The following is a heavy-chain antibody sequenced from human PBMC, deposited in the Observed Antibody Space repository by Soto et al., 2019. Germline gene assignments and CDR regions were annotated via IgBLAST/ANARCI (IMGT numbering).Heavy chain of an antibody. CDR1: GFTISSYS. J-gene: IGHJ4*02. D-gene: IGHD3-3*01. Sequence: PGGSLRLSCAASGFTISSYSMNWVRQAPGKGLEWVSYISSSSSTIYYADSVKGRFTISRDNAKNSLYLQMNSLRAEDTAVYYCARDSEAPYYDFWSGYNNPHDYWGQGTLVTVSS. CDR3: ARDSEAPYYDFWSGYNNPHDY. V-gene: IGHV3-48*01. CDR2: ISSSSSTI.